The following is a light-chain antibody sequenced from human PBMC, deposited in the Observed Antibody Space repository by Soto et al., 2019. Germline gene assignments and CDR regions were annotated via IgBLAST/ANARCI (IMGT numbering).Light chain of an antibody. Sequence: EIVLTHSPATLSVSPGERAPLSCRASQSFGSNLAWYQQRPGQPPRLLIYDASTRATDIPARFSGGGSGTEFTLTISSLQSEDFAVYYCQQYNNWPYTFGQGTKLQIK. CDR2: DAS. CDR1: QSFGSN. V-gene: IGKV3-15*01. CDR3: QQYNNWPYT. J-gene: IGKJ2*01.